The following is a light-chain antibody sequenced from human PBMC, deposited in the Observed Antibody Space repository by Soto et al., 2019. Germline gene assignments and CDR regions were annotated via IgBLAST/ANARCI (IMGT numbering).Light chain of an antibody. Sequence: QSALTQPASVSGSPGQSITISCTGTSSDIGGYNYVSWYQQQPGTAPKLMVYDVTNRPSGISNRFSGSKSGNTASLTISGLQAEDEADYYCSSYTSSDTVVFGGGTKVTVL. J-gene: IGLJ2*01. CDR2: DVT. V-gene: IGLV2-14*01. CDR1: SSDIGGYNY. CDR3: SSYTSSDTVV.